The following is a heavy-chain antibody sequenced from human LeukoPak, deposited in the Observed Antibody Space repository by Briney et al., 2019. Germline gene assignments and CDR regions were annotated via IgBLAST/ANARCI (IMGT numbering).Heavy chain of an antibody. Sequence: ASVKVSCKASGYTFSGYYMHWVRQAPGQGLEWMGWINPNSGDTNYAQKFQGRVTMTRDTSISTTYMELSRLRNDGTAVYYCARDRAGYYDTSGSVAFDIWGQGTMVTVSS. CDR1: GYTFSGYY. CDR2: INPNSGDT. J-gene: IGHJ3*02. V-gene: IGHV1-2*02. D-gene: IGHD3-22*01. CDR3: ARDRAGYYDTSGSVAFDI.